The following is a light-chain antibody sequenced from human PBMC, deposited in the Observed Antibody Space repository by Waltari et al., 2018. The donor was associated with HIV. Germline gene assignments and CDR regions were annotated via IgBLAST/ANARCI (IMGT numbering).Light chain of an antibody. V-gene: IGLV1-36*01. CDR3: AAWDDYLNGYV. Sequence: QFVLTQLPSVSDAPSQRVTISCSGSSSNIGTHAVVWYQQVPGKAPKLRIYYDDLLSSGVSDRFSGSKSGTSASLAIRGLQSEDEAEYYCAAWDDYLNGYVFGSGTKVTVL. J-gene: IGLJ1*01. CDR1: SSNIGTHA. CDR2: YDD.